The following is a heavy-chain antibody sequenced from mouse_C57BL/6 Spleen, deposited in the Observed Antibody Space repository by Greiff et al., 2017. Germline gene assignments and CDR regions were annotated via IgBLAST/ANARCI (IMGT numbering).Heavy chain of an antibody. CDR2: ISDGGSYT. CDR3: ARARYYGSSPIAMDY. D-gene: IGHD1-1*01. J-gene: IGHJ4*01. Sequence: EVTLVESGGGLVKPGGSLKLSCAVSGFTFSSYALSWVRQTPDKRLECVATISDGGSYTSYPVNGKGRFTISRDNAKNNLYLQMSHLKSEDTAMYYCARARYYGSSPIAMDYWGQGPSVTVSS. V-gene: IGHV5-4*03. CDR1: GFTFSSYA.